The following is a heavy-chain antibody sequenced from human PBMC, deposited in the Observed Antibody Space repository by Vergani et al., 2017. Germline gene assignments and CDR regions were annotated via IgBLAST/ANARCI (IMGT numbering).Heavy chain of an antibody. V-gene: IGHV1-46*01. D-gene: IGHD5-24*01. CDR1: GYTFTSYY. J-gene: IGHJ4*02. CDR3: ARVATIAYFDY. Sequence: QVQLVQSGAEVKKPGASVKVSCKASGYTFTSYYMHWVRQAPGQGLEWMGIINPSGGSTSYAQKLQGRVTMTRDTSTSTVYMELRSLRSEDTAVYYCARVATIAYFDYWGQGTLVTVSS. CDR2: INPSGGST.